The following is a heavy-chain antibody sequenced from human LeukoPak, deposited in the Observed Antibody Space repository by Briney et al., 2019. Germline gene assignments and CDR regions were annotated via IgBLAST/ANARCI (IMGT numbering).Heavy chain of an antibody. CDR2: IYHSGST. J-gene: IGHJ5*02. D-gene: IGHD3-22*01. CDR3: ARGSSGYYSNWFDP. CDR1: GGSISSSSYY. V-gene: IGHV4-39*07. Sequence: SETLSLTCTVSGGSISSSSYYWGWIRQPPGKGLEWIGEIYHSGSTNYNPSLKSRVTISVDKSKNQFSLKLSSVTAADTAVYYCARGSSGYYSNWFDPWGQGTLVTVSS.